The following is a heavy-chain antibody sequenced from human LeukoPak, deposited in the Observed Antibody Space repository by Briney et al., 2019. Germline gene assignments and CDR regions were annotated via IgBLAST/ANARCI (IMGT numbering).Heavy chain of an antibody. V-gene: IGHV3-43*02. CDR1: GFTFDDYA. D-gene: IGHD3-22*01. CDR3: AKDITTGSSGSSDAFDI. J-gene: IGHJ3*02. CDR2: ISGGGGST. Sequence: GGSLRLSCAASGFTFDDYAMHWVRQAPGKGLEWVSHISGGGGSTYYAASVKGRFTISRDNSKNSLYLQMNSLRTEDTALYYCAKDITTGSSGSSDAFDIWGQGTMVTVSS.